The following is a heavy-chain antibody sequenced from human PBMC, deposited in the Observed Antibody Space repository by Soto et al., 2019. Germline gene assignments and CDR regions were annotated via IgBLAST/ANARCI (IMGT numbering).Heavy chain of an antibody. Sequence: EVHLVESGGGLVQPGRSLRLSCAASGFTFDDFAMHWVRQVPGKGLEWVSSISWNSGNIVYADSVKGRFTISRDSAKNSLYLQMNSLRTEDTALYYCAKGAVTPIFGYFDYWGQGTLVTVSS. CDR2: ISWNSGNI. D-gene: IGHD3-3*01. J-gene: IGHJ4*02. CDR3: AKGAVTPIFGYFDY. CDR1: GFTFDDFA. V-gene: IGHV3-9*01.